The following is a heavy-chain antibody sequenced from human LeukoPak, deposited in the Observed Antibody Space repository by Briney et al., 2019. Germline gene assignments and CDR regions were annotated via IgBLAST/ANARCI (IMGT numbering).Heavy chain of an antibody. Sequence: GGSLRLSCAASGFTFSSYWMHWVRHAPGKGLVWVSRINSDGSSTSYADSVKGRFTISRDNAKNTLYLQMNSLRAEDTAVYYCASAPRYSYGPFDYWGQGTLVTVSS. J-gene: IGHJ4*02. CDR1: GFTFSSYW. CDR3: ASAPRYSYGPFDY. V-gene: IGHV3-74*01. D-gene: IGHD5-18*01. CDR2: INSDGSST.